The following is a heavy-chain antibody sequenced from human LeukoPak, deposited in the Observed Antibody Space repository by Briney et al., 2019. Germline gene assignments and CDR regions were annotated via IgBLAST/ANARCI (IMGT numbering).Heavy chain of an antibody. J-gene: IGHJ4*02. CDR2: FYYSGSP. Sequence: SETLSLTCSVSGGSISTYYWSWFRQPPGKGLEWIGYFYYSGSPNYNPSLKSRVTISVDTSKNQISLRLSSVTAADTAVYYCAKTGGSDYYDDSAYYGMGTFDFWGQGARVTVSS. D-gene: IGHD3-22*01. CDR1: GGSISTYY. CDR3: AKTGGSDYYDDSAYYGMGTFDF. V-gene: IGHV4-59*01.